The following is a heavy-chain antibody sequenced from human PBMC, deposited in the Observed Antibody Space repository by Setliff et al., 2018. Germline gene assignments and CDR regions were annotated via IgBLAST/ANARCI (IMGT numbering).Heavy chain of an antibody. Sequence: ASVKVSCKASGYSFISYDINWVRQAPGQGLEWVGCMNPETDNTGYAQKFQGRVTMTGHASINTAYMELTSLTSEDTAVYYCVRNPLGPEASTPGGYWGQGTMVTVCS. CDR2: MNPETDNT. V-gene: IGHV1-8*01. CDR3: VRNPLGPEASTPGGY. D-gene: IGHD3-16*01. J-gene: IGHJ4*02. CDR1: GYSFISYD.